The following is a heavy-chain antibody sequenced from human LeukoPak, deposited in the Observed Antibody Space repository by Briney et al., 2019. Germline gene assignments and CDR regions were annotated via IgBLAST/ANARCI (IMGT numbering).Heavy chain of an antibody. V-gene: IGHV4-59*01. J-gene: IGHJ6*03. CDR3: ARAYYYYYMDV. CDR2: IYYSGST. CDR1: GGSLSSYY. Sequence: SETLSLTCTVSGGSLSSYYWSWIRQPPGKGLEWIGYIYYSGSTNYNPSLKSRVTISVDTSKNPFSLKLSSVTAADTAVYYCARAYYYYYMDVWGKGTTVTVSS.